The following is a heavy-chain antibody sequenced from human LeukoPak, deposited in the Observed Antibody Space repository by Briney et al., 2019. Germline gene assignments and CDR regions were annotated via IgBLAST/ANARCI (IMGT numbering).Heavy chain of an antibody. CDR1: VFTLSSYG. CDR2: IWYDGSNK. D-gene: IGHD5/OR15-5a*01. CDR3: ARDYLSRNAFDI. Sequence: VRSLRLSCAASVFTLSSYGMHCVRQAPGKGLECVAVIWYDGSNKYYADSVKGRFTISRDNSKNTLYLQMNSLRAEDTAVYYCARDYLSRNAFDIWGQGTMVTVSS. J-gene: IGHJ3*02. V-gene: IGHV3-33*01.